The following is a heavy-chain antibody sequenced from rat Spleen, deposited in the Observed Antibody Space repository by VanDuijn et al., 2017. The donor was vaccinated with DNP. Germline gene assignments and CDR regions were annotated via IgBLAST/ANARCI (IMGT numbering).Heavy chain of an antibody. J-gene: IGHJ2*01. CDR1: GFTFSDYN. V-gene: IGHV5-7*01. D-gene: IGHD1-4*01. CDR2: ILFDGSNP. CDR3: TRGSSLPGYLDY. Sequence: EVQLVESGGGLVQPGRSLKLSCAASGFTFSDYNMAWVRQAPKKGLEWVAIILFDGSNPSYGDSVKGRFTISRDNGESSLYLQMNSLWSEDTATYYCTRGSSLPGYLDYWGQGVMVTVSS.